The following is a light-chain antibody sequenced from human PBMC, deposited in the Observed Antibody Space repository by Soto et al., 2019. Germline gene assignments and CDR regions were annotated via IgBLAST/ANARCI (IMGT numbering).Light chain of an antibody. CDR3: LQDYGDSWT. Sequence: DIQMTQSPSSLSASVGDRITITCRASQSIRSSLIWYHQKPGKAPNLLIYAASSLQGGVPSRFSGSGSGTDFTLTISSLQPEDFASYYCLQDYGDSWTFGQGTKVDIK. CDR2: AAS. V-gene: IGKV1-39*01. CDR1: QSIRSS. J-gene: IGKJ1*01.